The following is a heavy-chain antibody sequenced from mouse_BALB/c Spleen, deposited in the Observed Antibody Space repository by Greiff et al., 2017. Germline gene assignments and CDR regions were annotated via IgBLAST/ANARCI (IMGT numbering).Heavy chain of an antibody. CDR3: TRGDYDYDEAY. Sequence: VHVKQSGTVLARPGASVKMSCKASGYSFTSYWMHWVKQRPGQGLEWIGAIYPGNSDTSYNQKFKGKAKLTAVTSASTAYMELSSLTNEDSAVYYCTRGDYDYDEAYWGQGTLVTVSA. CDR1: GYSFTSYW. V-gene: IGHV1-5*01. CDR2: IYPGNSDT. D-gene: IGHD2-4*01. J-gene: IGHJ3*01.